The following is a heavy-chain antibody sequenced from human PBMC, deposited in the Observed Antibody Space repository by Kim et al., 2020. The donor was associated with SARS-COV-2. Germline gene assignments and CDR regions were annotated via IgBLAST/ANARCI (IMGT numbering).Heavy chain of an antibody. V-gene: IGHV4-39*01. CDR2: IYYSGST. CDR3: ARLVRPRATSI. J-gene: IGHJ3*02. D-gene: IGHD1-26*01. CDR1: GGSISSSSYY. Sequence: SETLSLTCTVSGGSISSSSYYWGWIRQPPGKGLEWIGSIYYSGSTYYNPSLKSRVTISVDTSKNQFSLKLSSVTAADTAVYYCARLVRPRATSIWGQGTMVTVSS.